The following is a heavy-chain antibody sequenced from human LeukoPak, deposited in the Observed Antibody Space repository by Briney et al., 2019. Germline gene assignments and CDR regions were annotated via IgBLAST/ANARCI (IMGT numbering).Heavy chain of an antibody. J-gene: IGHJ5*02. D-gene: IGHD6-6*01. CDR1: GFTFGDYA. Sequence: GGSLRLSCTASGFTFGDYAMGWVRQPPGKGLEWVGFMRSKAYAGKTEYAASVKGRFIISRDDSKSIAYLQMNSLKHEETAVYYCSRGGSWKGWFDRWGQGTLVTVSS. V-gene: IGHV3-49*04. CDR2: MRSKAYAGKT. CDR3: SRGGSWKGWFDR.